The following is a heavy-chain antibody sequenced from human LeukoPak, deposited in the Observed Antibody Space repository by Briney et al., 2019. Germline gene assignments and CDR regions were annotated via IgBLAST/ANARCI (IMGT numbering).Heavy chain of an antibody. Sequence: GGSLRLSCAASGFTFSSYWMHWVRQAPGKGLVWVSRINSDGSGTSYADSVKGRFTISRDNAKNTLYLQMNSLRAEDAAVYYCAKWRGTSPVGEFDPWGQGTLVTVSS. CDR3: AKWRGTSPVGEFDP. J-gene: IGHJ5*02. CDR1: GFTFSSYW. D-gene: IGHD2-21*01. V-gene: IGHV3-74*01. CDR2: INSDGSGT.